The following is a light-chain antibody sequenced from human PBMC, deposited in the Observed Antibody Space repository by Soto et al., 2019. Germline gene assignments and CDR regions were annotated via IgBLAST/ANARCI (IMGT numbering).Light chain of an antibody. V-gene: IGKV1-5*01. CDR2: HAS. CDR3: QQYNSYS. Sequence: IQITQFSSPLSASVRDRVTNTCRASQSISSWLAWYQQKPGKAPKLLIYHASNLQSGVPSRFSGSGSGTEFTLTISSLQPDDFATYYCQQYNSYSFGQGTKVDIK. CDR1: QSISSW. J-gene: IGKJ1*01.